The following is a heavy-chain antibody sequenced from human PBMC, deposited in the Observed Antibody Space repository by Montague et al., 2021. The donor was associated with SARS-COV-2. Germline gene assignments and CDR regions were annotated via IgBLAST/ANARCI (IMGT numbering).Heavy chain of an antibody. J-gene: IGHJ4*02. V-gene: IGHV4-59*08. CDR1: GGSISTYH. Sequence: SETLSLTCTVSGGSISTYHWSWIRQPPGKGLEWIGYIYYTGSTNYNPSLKSRVTISVDTSKNQFSLKLGSVTAADTAVYYCARRGSYYDSTSGYYYFDYWGQGTLVTVSS. D-gene: IGHD3-22*01. CDR2: IYYTGST. CDR3: ARRGSYYDSTSGYYYFDY.